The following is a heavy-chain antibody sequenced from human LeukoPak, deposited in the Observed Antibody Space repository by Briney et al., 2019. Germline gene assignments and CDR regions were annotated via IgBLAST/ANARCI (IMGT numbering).Heavy chain of an antibody. CDR3: ARLGYCSGGSCYSYYFDY. J-gene: IGHJ4*02. V-gene: IGHV4-4*02. CDR2: IYHSGST. D-gene: IGHD2-15*01. Sequence: SETLSLTCAVSGGSISSSNWWSWVRQPPGKGLEWIGEIYHSGSTNYNPSLKSRVTISVDKSKNQFSLKLSSVTAADTAVYYCARLGYCSGGSCYSYYFDYWGQGTLVTVSS. CDR1: GGSISSSNW.